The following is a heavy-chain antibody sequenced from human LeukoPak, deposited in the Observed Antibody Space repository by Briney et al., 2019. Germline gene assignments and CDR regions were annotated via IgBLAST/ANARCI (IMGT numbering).Heavy chain of an antibody. J-gene: IGHJ3*02. CDR1: GYTFSSHA. CDR2: INVGYGNT. D-gene: IGHD2-21*02. CDR3: ARVLTKAVLVTAEFDI. V-gene: IGHV1-3*01. Sequence: ASVKVSCRSSGYTFSSHAMHWMRQAPGQRLEWMGWINVGYGNTKYSQKFHGRVTITRDTSANTVYMDLSSLTSDDTAVYYCARVLTKAVLVTAEFDIWGQGTMVTVSS.